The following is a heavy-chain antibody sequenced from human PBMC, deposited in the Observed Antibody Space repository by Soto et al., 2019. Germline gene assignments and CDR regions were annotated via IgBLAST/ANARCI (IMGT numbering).Heavy chain of an antibody. J-gene: IGHJ4*02. CDR3: ARGADRGVDY. D-gene: IGHD3-16*02. CDR2: VNPNSGNT. CDR1: GYTFTSYD. V-gene: IGHV1-8*01. Sequence: QVQLVQSGAEVRQPGASVKVSCKTSGYTFTSYDINWMRQATGQGLEWMGWVNPNSGNTRIVQNFQGRVTMTRDTSLGTVYMELSSLTSDDMAVYYCARGADRGVDYWGQGTLVTVSS.